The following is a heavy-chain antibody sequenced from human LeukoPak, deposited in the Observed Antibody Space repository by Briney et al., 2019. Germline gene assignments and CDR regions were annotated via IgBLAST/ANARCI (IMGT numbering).Heavy chain of an antibody. Sequence: PSETLSLTCTVSGGSTSSYYWSWIRQPPGKGLEWIGYIYYSGSTNYNPSLKSRVTISVDTSKNQFSLKLSSVTAADTAVYYCARANSGSYFLDYWGQGTLVTVSS. J-gene: IGHJ4*02. D-gene: IGHD1-26*01. CDR3: ARANSGSYFLDY. V-gene: IGHV4-59*01. CDR2: IYYSGST. CDR1: GGSTSSYY.